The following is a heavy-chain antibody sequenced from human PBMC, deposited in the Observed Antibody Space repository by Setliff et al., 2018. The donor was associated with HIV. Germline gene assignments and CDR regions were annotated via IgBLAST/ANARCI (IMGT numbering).Heavy chain of an antibody. CDR1: GGSFGGYY. CDR2: TNHHKHT. CDR3: TRGPLPRADY. V-gene: IGHV4-34*01. Sequence: PSETLSLTCVVYGGSFGGYYWSWIRQPPGKGLEWIGETNHHKHTNYNPSLKSRVTMSVDTSKNQFSLKLSSVTAADTAVYYCTRGPLPRADYWGQGKMVTVSS. J-gene: IGHJ4*02.